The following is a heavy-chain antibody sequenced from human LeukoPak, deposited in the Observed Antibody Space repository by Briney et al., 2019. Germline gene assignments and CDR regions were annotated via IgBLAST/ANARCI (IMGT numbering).Heavy chain of an antibody. CDR3: ASSESYCSSTSCYSPYYYYYMDV. V-gene: IGHV3-7*01. D-gene: IGHD2-2*02. Sequence: PGGSLRLSCAASGFTFYNYAMNWVRRAPGKGLEWVANIKQDGSEKYYVDSVKGRFTISRDNAKNSLYLQMNSLRAEDTAVYYCASSESYCSSTSCYSPYYYYYMDVWGKGTTVTVSS. CDR1: GFTFYNYA. CDR2: IKQDGSEK. J-gene: IGHJ6*03.